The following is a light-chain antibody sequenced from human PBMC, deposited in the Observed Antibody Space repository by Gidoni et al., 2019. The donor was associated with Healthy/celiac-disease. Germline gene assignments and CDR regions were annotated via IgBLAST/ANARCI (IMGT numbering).Light chain of an antibody. CDR3: AAWDDSLSGPNWV. J-gene: IGLJ3*02. CDR2: MNN. Sequence: QSVLTQPPSASGTPGQRSTISCSGISSNIGSNYVYWYQQPPGTAPKLLIYMNNQRTSGVPARCAGSKSGTSASLAISGLRSEDEADYYCAAWDDSLSGPNWVFGGGTKLTVL. V-gene: IGLV1-47*01. CDR1: SSNIGSNY.